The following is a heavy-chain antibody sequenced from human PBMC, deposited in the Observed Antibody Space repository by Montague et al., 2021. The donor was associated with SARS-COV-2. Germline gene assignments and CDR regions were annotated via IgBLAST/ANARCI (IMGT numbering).Heavy chain of an antibody. CDR1: GFTFSTYA. Sequence: SLRLSCAASGFTFSTYAMSWVRQAPGKGLEWVSVIYGDGRGTYYAESVKGRSTISRDTSKSTLYLQMNSLRADDTAVYYCAKHTVYDFAELLSPLDPWGQGTLVTVSS. D-gene: IGHD3-10*01. J-gene: IGHJ5*02. V-gene: IGHV3-23*03. CDR2: IYGDGRGT. CDR3: AKHTVYDFAELLSPLDP.